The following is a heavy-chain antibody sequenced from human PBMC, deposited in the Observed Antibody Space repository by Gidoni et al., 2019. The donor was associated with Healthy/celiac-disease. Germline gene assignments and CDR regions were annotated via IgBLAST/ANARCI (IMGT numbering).Heavy chain of an antibody. CDR3: ARGGYSNELSWFDP. D-gene: IGHD4-4*01. V-gene: IGHV4-61*02. CDR1: GGSISSGSYS. J-gene: IGHJ5*02. Sequence: QVQLQASGPGLMKPSQTLSLPCSVSGGSISSGSYSWSWIRQPAGKGLEWIGRIYTSGSTNYNPSLKSRVTMSVDTSKNQFSLQLNSVTAADTAVYYCARGGYSNELSWFDPWGQGTLVTVSS. CDR2: IYTSGST.